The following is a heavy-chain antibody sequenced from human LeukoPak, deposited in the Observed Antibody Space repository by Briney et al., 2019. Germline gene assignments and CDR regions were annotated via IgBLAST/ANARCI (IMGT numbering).Heavy chain of an antibody. V-gene: IGHV3-30*04. J-gene: IGHJ4*02. CDR1: GFTLSSYA. Sequence: GRSLRLSCAASGFTLSSYAMHWVRQAPGKGLEWVAVISFDGSNKYYADSVKGRFTISRDNSKNTLYLQMNSLRAEDTAVYYCATPEKQWHIFDYWGQGTLVTVSS. CDR3: ATPEKQWHIFDY. CDR2: ISFDGSNK. D-gene: IGHD6-19*01.